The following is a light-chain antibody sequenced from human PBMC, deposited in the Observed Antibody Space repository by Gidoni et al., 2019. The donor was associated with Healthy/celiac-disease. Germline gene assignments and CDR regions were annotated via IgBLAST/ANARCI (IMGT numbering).Light chain of an antibody. CDR1: NIGSKS. V-gene: IGLV3-21*03. Sequence: SYVLPQPPSVSVAPGKTARITCGGNNIGSKSVPWYKQKPGQAPVLVAYEDSDRPSGIPERFSGSNSGNTATLTISRVEAGDEADYYCQVWDSSSEDVVFGGGTKLTVL. CDR2: EDS. J-gene: IGLJ2*01. CDR3: QVWDSSSEDVV.